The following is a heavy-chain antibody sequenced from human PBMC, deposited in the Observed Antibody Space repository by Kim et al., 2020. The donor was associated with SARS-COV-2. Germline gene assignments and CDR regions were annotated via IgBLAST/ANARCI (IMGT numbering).Heavy chain of an antibody. V-gene: IGHV1-69*01. CDR3: ARANHGATTQNYGMDV. D-gene: IGHD1-1*01. Sequence: KFQGRVTITADESTSTAYMELSSLRSEDTAVYYCARANHGATTQNYGMDVWGQGTTVTVSS. J-gene: IGHJ6*02.